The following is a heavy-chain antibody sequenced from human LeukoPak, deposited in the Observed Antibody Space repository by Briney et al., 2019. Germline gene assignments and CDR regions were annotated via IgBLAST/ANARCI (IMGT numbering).Heavy chain of an antibody. CDR1: GYTLTSYF. D-gene: IGHD1-7*01. J-gene: IGHJ3*01. Sequence: ASVKVSCKASGYTLTSYFMHWVRQAPGQGLEWMGIINPSGGSTSYAQKFQGRVTMTRDTSTSTVYMELSSLRSEDTAVYYCARDLDWNYAFDFWGQGTMVTVSS. V-gene: IGHV1-46*01. CDR3: ARDLDWNYAFDF. CDR2: INPSGGST.